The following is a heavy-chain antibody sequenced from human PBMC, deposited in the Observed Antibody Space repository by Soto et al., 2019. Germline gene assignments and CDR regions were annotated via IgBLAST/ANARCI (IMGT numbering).Heavy chain of an antibody. D-gene: IGHD6-19*01. CDR3: AKDRSGWPPRWFDP. Sequence: PGGSLRLSCAASGFTFSNYWMTWVRQVPGKGLEWVTNIKQDGSEERYVDSVKGRFTISRDNAKNSLYLQMNSLTAEDTAIYYCAKDRSGWPPRWFDPWGKGTLVTVS. V-gene: IGHV3-7*03. CDR1: GFTFSNYW. J-gene: IGHJ5*02. CDR2: IKQDGSEE.